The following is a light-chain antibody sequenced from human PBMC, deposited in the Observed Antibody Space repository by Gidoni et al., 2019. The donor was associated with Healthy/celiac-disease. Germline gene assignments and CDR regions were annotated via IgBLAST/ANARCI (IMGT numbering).Light chain of an antibody. V-gene: IGKV3-15*01. CDR2: GAS. CDR1: QSVSSN. J-gene: IGKJ1*01. Sequence: EIGMTKSPATLSVSPGNRATLSCRASQSVSSNLPWYQQKPGQAPRLLIYGASTRATGIPARFRGSGSGTEFTLTISSLQSEDFAVYYCQQYNNWPRWTFGQGTKVEIK. CDR3: QQYNNWPRWT.